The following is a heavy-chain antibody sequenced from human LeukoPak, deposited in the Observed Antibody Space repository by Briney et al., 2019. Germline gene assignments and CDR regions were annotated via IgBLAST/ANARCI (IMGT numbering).Heavy chain of an antibody. J-gene: IGHJ6*02. CDR1: GGSISSYY. CDR3: ARDYGSGPRGGSGMDV. Sequence: PSETLSLTCTVSGGSISSYYWSWIRQPPGKGLEWIGYIYYSGSTYYNPSLKSRVTISVDTSKNQFSLKLSSVTAADTAVYYCARDYGSGPRGGSGMDVWGQGTTVTVSS. CDR2: IYYSGST. V-gene: IGHV4-30-4*01. D-gene: IGHD3-10*01.